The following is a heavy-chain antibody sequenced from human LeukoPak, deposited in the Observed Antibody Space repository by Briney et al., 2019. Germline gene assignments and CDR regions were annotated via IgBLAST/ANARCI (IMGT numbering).Heavy chain of an antibody. Sequence: PSETLSLTCTVSGGSVSSGSYYWSWIRQPPGKGLEWIGNIYNSGSTKYNPSLKTRVTISLDTSNNQFSLKLNSVTAADTAVYYCARQTYDGYFDYWGQGTLVTVSS. V-gene: IGHV4-61*01. CDR3: ARQTYDGYFDY. CDR1: GGSVSSGSYY. D-gene: IGHD3-3*01. CDR2: IYNSGST. J-gene: IGHJ4*02.